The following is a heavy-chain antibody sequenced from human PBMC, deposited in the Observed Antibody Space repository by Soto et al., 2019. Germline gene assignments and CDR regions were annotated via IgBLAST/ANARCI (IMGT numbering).Heavy chain of an antibody. CDR3: ARVPMTTVTYYFDY. V-gene: IGHV3-30-3*01. CDR1: GFTFSSYA. D-gene: IGHD4-17*01. J-gene: IGHJ4*02. CDR2: ISYDGSNK. Sequence: GGSLRLSCAASGFTFSSYAMHWVRQAPGKGLEWVAVISYDGSNKYYADSVKGRFTISRDNSKNTLYLQMNSLRAEDTAVYYCARVPMTTVTYYFDYWGQGTLVTVSS.